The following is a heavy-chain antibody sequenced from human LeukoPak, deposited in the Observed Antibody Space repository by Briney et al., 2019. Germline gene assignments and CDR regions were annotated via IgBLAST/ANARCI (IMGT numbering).Heavy chain of an antibody. V-gene: IGHV3-30*04. CDR1: GFTSSSYA. J-gene: IGHJ4*02. D-gene: IGHD3-22*01. CDR2: ISYDGSNK. Sequence: GRSLRLSCAASGFTSSSYAMHWVRQAPGKGLEWVAVISYDGSNKYYADSVKGRFTISRDNSKNTLYLQMNSLRAEDTAVYYCASRGYYYDSSGYYRFDYWGQGTLVTASS. CDR3: ASRGYYYDSSGYYRFDY.